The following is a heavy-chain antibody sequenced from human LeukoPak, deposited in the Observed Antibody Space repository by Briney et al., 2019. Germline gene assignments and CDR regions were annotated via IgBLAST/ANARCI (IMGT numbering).Heavy chain of an antibody. CDR1: GGSISSSSYY. Sequence: SETLSLTCTVSGGSISSSSYYWGWIRQPPGKGLEWIGSIYYSGSTYYNLSLKSRVTISVDTPKNQFSLKLSSVTAADTAVYYCATLDYRRGWFDPWGQGTLVTVSS. D-gene: IGHD4-11*01. CDR3: ATLDYRRGWFDP. CDR2: IYYSGST. V-gene: IGHV4-39*01. J-gene: IGHJ5*02.